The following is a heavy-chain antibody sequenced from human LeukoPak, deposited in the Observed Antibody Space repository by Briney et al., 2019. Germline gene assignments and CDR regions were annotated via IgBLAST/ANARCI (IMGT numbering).Heavy chain of an antibody. CDR3: ARIGYSSSSFDY. CDR2: IKQDGSDK. J-gene: IGHJ4*02. V-gene: IGHV3-7*01. Sequence: PGGSLRLSCAASGFTFSNYWMSWVRQAPGKGLEWVANIKQDGSDKNYVDSQKGRFTISRDNAKNSLYLQMNSLRAEDTAVYYCARIGYSSSSFDYWGQGTLVTVSS. CDR1: GFTFSNYW. D-gene: IGHD6-6*01.